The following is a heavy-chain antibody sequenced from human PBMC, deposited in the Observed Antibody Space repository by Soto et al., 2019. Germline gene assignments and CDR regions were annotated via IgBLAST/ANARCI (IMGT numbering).Heavy chain of an antibody. D-gene: IGHD3-10*01. CDR1: GGSLSSYY. V-gene: IGHV4-59*08. Sequence: SETLSLTCVVSGGSLSSYYWSWIRQPPGKGLEWIGYIYYSGSTYYNPSLKSRVTISVDTSKNQFSLKLSSVTAADTAVYYCARSVGSGFTGYWGQGTLVTVSS. CDR2: IYYSGST. J-gene: IGHJ4*02. CDR3: ARSVGSGFTGY.